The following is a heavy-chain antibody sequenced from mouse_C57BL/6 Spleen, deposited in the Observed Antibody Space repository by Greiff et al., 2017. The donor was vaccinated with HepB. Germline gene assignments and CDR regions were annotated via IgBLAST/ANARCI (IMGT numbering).Heavy chain of an antibody. Sequence: VQLPQSGTVLARPGASVKMSCKASGYTFTSYCMHWVKQMPGQGLEWIGAIYPGNSDTCYNQKFKGKSNLTAVTSASTAYMELSRLTDEDSAVYFSTRCTVATAFPWFAYWGQGTLVTVST. CDR2: IYPGNSDT. V-gene: IGHV1-5*01. J-gene: IGHJ3*01. CDR3: TRCTVATAFPWFAY. CDR1: GYTFTSYC. D-gene: IGHD1-2*01.